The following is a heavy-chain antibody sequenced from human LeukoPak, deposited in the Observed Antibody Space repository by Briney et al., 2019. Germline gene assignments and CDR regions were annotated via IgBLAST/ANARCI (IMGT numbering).Heavy chain of an antibody. CDR1: GYTFTSYA. Sequence: GASVKVSCKASGYTFTSYAMHWVRQAPGQRLEWMGWINAGNGNTKYSQKFQGRVTITRDTSACTAYMELSSLRSEDTAVYYCARDRLGGSYYDLDYWGQGTLVTVSS. CDR3: ARDRLGGSYYDLDY. J-gene: IGHJ4*02. V-gene: IGHV1-3*01. CDR2: INAGNGNT. D-gene: IGHD1-26*01.